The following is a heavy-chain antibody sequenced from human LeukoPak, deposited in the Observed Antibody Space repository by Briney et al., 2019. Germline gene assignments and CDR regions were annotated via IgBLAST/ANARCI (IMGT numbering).Heavy chain of an antibody. Sequence: GGSLRLSCAPSGFIVSSNYMSWVRQAPGKGLEWVSVISSGGNTYYADSVKGRFTISRDNSKNTLYLQMNGLRAEDTAVYYCAREVRGYYFDYWGQGTLVTVSS. D-gene: IGHD3-22*01. V-gene: IGHV3-53*01. CDR1: GFIVSSNY. J-gene: IGHJ4*02. CDR3: AREVRGYYFDY. CDR2: ISSGGNT.